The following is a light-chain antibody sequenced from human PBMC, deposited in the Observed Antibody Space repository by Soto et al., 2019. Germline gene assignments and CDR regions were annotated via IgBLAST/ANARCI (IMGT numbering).Light chain of an antibody. CDR1: QSISSW. Sequence: DIQMTQSPSTLSASVGDRVTITCRASQSISSWLAWYQQKPGKAPKLLIYKASSLESGVPSRFSGSGSGTEFTLTIRSLQPDDFATYYCQQYNSYPKWTFGQGTKVEIK. CDR3: QQYNSYPKWT. CDR2: KAS. V-gene: IGKV1-5*03. J-gene: IGKJ1*01.